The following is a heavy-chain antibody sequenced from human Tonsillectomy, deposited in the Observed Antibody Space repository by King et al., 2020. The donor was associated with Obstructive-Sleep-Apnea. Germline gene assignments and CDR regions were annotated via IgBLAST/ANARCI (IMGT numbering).Heavy chain of an antibody. D-gene: IGHD6-13*01. CDR3: AKGKTGQQLEWYFDL. J-gene: IGHJ2*01. CDR2: LSWNRNII. V-gene: IGHV3-9*01. CDR1: GFTFGDYV. Sequence: VQLVESGGGLLQAGGSLRLSCTASGFTFGDYVMHWVRQPPGKGLEWVSCLSWNRNIILYAESVKGRFTIARDNAKNSLYLEMDSLRPEDTAVYYCAKGKTGQQLEWYFDLWGRGTLVKVSS.